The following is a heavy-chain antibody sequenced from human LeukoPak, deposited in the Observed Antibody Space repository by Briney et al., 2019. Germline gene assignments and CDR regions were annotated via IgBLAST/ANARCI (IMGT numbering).Heavy chain of an antibody. J-gene: IGHJ1*01. D-gene: IGHD6-19*01. Sequence: SETLSLTCAVSGGSFSGYYWSWIRQPPGKGLKWIGEINHSGSTNYNPSLKSRVTISVDTSKNQFSLKLSSVTAADTAVYYCARGRLGSSGWWEYFQHWGQGTLVTVSS. CDR2: INHSGST. V-gene: IGHV4-34*01. CDR1: GGSFSGYY. CDR3: ARGRLGSSGWWEYFQH.